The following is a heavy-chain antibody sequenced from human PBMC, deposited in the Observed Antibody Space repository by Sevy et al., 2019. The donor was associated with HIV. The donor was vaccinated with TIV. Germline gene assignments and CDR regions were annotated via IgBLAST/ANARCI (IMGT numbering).Heavy chain of an antibody. J-gene: IGHJ6*02. Sequence: GGYLRLSCATSGFQFDEYAMHWVRQVPGKGLEWFSGISWNSWNSDSIGYADSVKGRFTISRDNAKNSLYLQMNSLRREDTALYYCAQEVHANPFYDDRKQDNYGMDVWGQGTTVTVSS. CDR1: GFQFDEYA. V-gene: IGHV3-9*01. CDR2: ISWNSWNSDSI. D-gene: IGHD3-16*01. CDR3: AQEVHANPFYDDRKQDNYGMDV.